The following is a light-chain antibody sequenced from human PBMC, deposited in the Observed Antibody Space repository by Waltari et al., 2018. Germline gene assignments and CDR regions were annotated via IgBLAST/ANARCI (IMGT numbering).Light chain of an antibody. J-gene: IGKJ3*01. V-gene: IGKV1-33*01. Sequence: DIQMTQSPSSLSASVGDRVTITCQASQDISNYSNWYQQKPGKAPKLLIYDASNLETGVPSRFSGSGSGTDFTFTISSLQPEDIATYYCQQYDNPPFTFGPGTKVDIK. CDR2: DAS. CDR1: QDISNY. CDR3: QQYDNPPFT.